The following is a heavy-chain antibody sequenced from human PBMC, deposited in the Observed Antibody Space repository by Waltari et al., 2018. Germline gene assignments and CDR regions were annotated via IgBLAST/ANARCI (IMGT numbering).Heavy chain of an antibody. CDR2: FYSGGST. V-gene: IGHV3-53*01. Sequence: EVQLVESGGGLIQPGGSLRLSCAASGFIVSSNYMSWVRQAPGRGLEWFALFYSGGSTYYADSVKGRFTISRDNSKNPLYLQMDSLSVEDTAVYYCARWQQWPVRAFDYWGQGTLVTVSS. CDR1: GFIVSSNY. J-gene: IGHJ4*02. D-gene: IGHD6-19*01. CDR3: ARWQQWPVRAFDY.